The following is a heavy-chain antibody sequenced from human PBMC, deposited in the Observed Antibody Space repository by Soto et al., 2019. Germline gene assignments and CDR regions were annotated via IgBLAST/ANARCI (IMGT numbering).Heavy chain of an antibody. Sequence: PGESLKISCKGSGYSFTSYWIGWVRQMPGKGLEWMGIIYPGDSDTRYSPSFQGQVTISADKSISTAYLQWSSLKASDTAMYYCASTHIPNNYYDNAAFDIWGQGTMVTVSS. V-gene: IGHV5-51*01. CDR1: GYSFTSYW. J-gene: IGHJ3*02. D-gene: IGHD3-22*01. CDR2: IYPGDSDT. CDR3: ASTHIPNNYYDNAAFDI.